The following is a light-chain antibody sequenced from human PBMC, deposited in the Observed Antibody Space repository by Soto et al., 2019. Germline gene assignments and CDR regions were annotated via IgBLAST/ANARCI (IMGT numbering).Light chain of an antibody. Sequence: VLTQPASVSGSPGQSITISCTGTSSDVGSYIYVSWYQHHPGKAPKLMIYDVSNRPSGVSNRFSGSKSGNTASLTISGLQAEDEAEYYCVSYTTFSSYVFGTGTKVTVL. V-gene: IGLV2-14*01. CDR1: SSDVGSYIY. CDR2: DVS. CDR3: VSYTTFSSYV. J-gene: IGLJ1*01.